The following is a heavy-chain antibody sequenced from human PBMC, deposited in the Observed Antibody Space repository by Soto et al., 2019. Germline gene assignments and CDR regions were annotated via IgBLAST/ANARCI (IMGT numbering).Heavy chain of an antibody. CDR2: ISSSCNII. Sequence: QVQLVESGGGLVKTSGSLRIACEASGFTFSDYYMSWVRQATGKRLEWVSYISSSCNIIYYADSVKGRFTISMDNAKNSVYLQMKSLRAEDTALYFCAKMSRENEYAPVFSWGQGTLVTVSS. D-gene: IGHD1-26*01. J-gene: IGHJ4*02. CDR1: GFTFSDYY. V-gene: IGHV3-11*01. CDR3: AKMSRENEYAPVFS.